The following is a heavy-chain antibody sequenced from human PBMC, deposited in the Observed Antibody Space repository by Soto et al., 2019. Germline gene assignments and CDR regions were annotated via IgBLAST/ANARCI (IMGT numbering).Heavy chain of an antibody. Sequence: GGSLRLSCAASGFPFRDYPFYWVRQPPGKGLEWVAVLSYDGSDTYYGDSVKGRFTISRDNSNSALYVQMNSLTGEDTAVYYCARTRSAWTDFHYYSLDVWGQGTTVTVSS. D-gene: IGHD1-1*01. CDR1: GFPFRDYP. J-gene: IGHJ6*02. V-gene: IGHV3-30*03. CDR2: LSYDGSDT. CDR3: ARTRSAWTDFHYYSLDV.